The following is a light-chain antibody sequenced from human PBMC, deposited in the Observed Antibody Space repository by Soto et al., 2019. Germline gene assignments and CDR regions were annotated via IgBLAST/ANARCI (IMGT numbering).Light chain of an antibody. CDR2: YIS. V-gene: IGKV3D-15*01. Sequence: EIVMTQSPATLSVSPGETASLSCRASQSAGNFLAWYQQKPGQAPRLLIYYISTRATGIPARFSGSGSGTEFTPTINGLQSEDSAVYYCQQHNQWPITFGQWTRLEI. CDR3: QQHNQWPIT. CDR1: QSAGNF. J-gene: IGKJ5*01.